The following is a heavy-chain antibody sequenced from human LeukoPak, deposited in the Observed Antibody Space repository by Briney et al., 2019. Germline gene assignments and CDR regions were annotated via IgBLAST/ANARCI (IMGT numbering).Heavy chain of an antibody. CDR1: GFTFSSYE. J-gene: IGHJ6*03. CDR2: ISSSGSTI. CDR3: ARSPSLYQLLPYYYYYMDV. V-gene: IGHV3-48*03. Sequence: GGSLRLSCAASGFTFSSYEVNWVRQAPGKGLEWVSYISSSGSTIYYADSVKGRFTISRDNAKNSLYLQMNSLRAEDTAVYYCARSPSLYQLLPYYYYYMDVWGKGTTVTISS. D-gene: IGHD2-2*01.